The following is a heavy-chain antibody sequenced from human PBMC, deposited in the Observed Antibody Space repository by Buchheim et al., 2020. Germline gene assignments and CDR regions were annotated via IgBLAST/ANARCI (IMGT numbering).Heavy chain of an antibody. CDR3: ARGTNP. Sequence: EMQLVESGGGLVQPGGSLRLSCAASGFKFSDYEMNWVRQAPGKGLEWISYIDAGGDTTYYAGSVKGRFTISRDNAKNSLFLQMHSLRAEDTAVYYCARGTNPWGQGTL. V-gene: IGHV3-48*03. J-gene: IGHJ5*02. CDR2: IDAGGDTT. CDR1: GFKFSDYE.